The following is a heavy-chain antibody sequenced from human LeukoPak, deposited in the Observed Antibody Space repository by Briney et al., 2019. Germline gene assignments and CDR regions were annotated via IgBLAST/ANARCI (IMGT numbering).Heavy chain of an antibody. CDR1: GGSISSNGYY. Sequence: SETLSLTCTVSGGSISSNGYYWAWFRQPPGKGLEWIGSIYYSGDTYYNSSLNSRLTISADTSKNQFSLNLRSVTAADTAVYYCARLLSPGWFDPWGQGTLVTVSS. V-gene: IGHV4-39*01. CDR3: ARLLSPGWFDP. CDR2: IYYSGDT. J-gene: IGHJ5*02. D-gene: IGHD2-21*01.